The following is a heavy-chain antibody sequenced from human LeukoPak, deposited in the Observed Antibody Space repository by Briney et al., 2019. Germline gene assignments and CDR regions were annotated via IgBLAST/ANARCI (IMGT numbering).Heavy chain of an antibody. J-gene: IGHJ4*02. CDR1: GYSISSGYY. Sequence: SETLSLTCAVSGYSISSGYYWGWIRQPPGKGLEWIGSIYHSGSTYYSPSLKSRVTISVDTSKNQFSLKLSSVTAADTAVYYCARLRIGYCSSTSCSPEYDYWGQGTLVTVSS. D-gene: IGHD2-2*01. CDR2: IYHSGST. CDR3: ARLRIGYCSSTSCSPEYDY. V-gene: IGHV4-38-2*01.